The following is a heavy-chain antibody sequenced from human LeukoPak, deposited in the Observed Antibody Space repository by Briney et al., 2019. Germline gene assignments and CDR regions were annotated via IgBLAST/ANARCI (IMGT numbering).Heavy chain of an antibody. J-gene: IGHJ4*02. CDR2: ISSSGRTI. CDR1: IFTSNW. CDR3: ARDQVVPAAIYSDY. V-gene: IGHV3-48*03. D-gene: IGHD2-2*01. Sequence: IFTSNWWSWVRQPPGKGLEWVSYISSSGRTIYSADSVKGRFTISRDNAKNSLYLQMNSLRAEDTAVYYCARDQVVPAAIYSDYWGQGTLVTVSS.